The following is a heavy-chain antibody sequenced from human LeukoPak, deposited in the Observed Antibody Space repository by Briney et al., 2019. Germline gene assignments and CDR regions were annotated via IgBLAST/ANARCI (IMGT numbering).Heavy chain of an antibody. Sequence: ASVKVSCTASGGTLISYAISWVRQAPGQGLEWMGRIIPIFGTANYAQKFQGRVTITADKSTSTAYMELSSLRSEDTAVYYCAREGPVLRFLEWLSYAFDIWGQGTMVTVSS. CDR2: IIPIFGTA. CDR1: GGTLISYA. CDR3: AREGPVLRFLEWLSYAFDI. D-gene: IGHD3-3*01. V-gene: IGHV1-69*06. J-gene: IGHJ3*02.